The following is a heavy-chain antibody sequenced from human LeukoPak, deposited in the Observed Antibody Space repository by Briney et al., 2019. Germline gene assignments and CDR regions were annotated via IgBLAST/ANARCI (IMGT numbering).Heavy chain of an antibody. D-gene: IGHD5-18*01. J-gene: IGHJ6*02. Sequence: GGSLRLSCAASGFTFSSYWMHGVRQAPGKGLVWVSRINSDGSSTSYADSVKGRFTISRDNAKNTLYLQMNSLRAEDTAVYCCARDQESRGYSYGYPFRYYYYYGMDVWGQGTTVTVSS. V-gene: IGHV3-74*01. CDR2: INSDGSST. CDR3: ARDQESRGYSYGYPFRYYYYYGMDV. CDR1: GFTFSSYW.